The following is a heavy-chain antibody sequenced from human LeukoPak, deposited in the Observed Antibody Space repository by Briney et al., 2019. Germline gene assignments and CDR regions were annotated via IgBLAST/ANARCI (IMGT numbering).Heavy chain of an antibody. CDR3: ARGAPGSYCSGGSCPYFDY. CDR2: MNPNTGNT. CDR1: GYTFIGYD. V-gene: IGHV1-8*01. J-gene: IGHJ4*02. D-gene: IGHD2-15*01. Sequence: GASVKVSCKASGYTFIGYDINWVRQATRQRLEWMGWMNPNTGNTGYAQKFRGRVTMTRNTSISTASMELSSLTSEDTALYYCARGAPGSYCSGGSCPYFDYWGQGTLVSVSS.